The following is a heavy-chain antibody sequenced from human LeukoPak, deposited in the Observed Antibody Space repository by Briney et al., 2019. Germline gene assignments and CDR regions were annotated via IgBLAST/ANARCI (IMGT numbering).Heavy chain of an antibody. Sequence: GGSLRLSCAASGFTFSSYWVIWVRQAPGKGLEWVANIKQDGSEKYYVDSVKGRFTISRDNAKNSVYLQMNSLRVEDTAVYYCARGLLWLFGGQGTLVTVSS. CDR3: ARGLLWLF. D-gene: IGHD3-10*01. CDR1: GFTFSSYW. CDR2: IKQDGSEK. J-gene: IGHJ4*02. V-gene: IGHV3-7*01.